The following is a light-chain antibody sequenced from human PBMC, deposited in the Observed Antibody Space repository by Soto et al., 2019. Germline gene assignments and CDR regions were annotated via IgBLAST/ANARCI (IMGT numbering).Light chain of an antibody. Sequence: QSVLTQPASVSGSPGQPITISCTGTSSDVGGYNFVSWYQQHPGKAPKLMIYDVNNRPSGVSNRFSGSKSGNTASLTISGLQAEDEADYYCSSYTSSSTYVFGTGTKVTV. CDR2: DVN. V-gene: IGLV2-14*03. CDR3: SSYTSSSTYV. J-gene: IGLJ1*01. CDR1: SSDVGGYNF.